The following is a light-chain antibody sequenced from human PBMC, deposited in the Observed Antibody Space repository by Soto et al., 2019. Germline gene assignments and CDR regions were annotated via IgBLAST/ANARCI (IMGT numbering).Light chain of an antibody. J-gene: IGLJ1*01. CDR2: EVS. CDR1: SSDVGGYNY. V-gene: IGLV2-8*01. CDR3: SSYAGSNNYV. Sequence: QSALTQPASASGSPGQSVTISCTGTSSDVGGYNYVSWYQQHPGKAPKLMIYEVSKRPSGVPDRFSGSKSGNTASLTVSGLQAEDEADYYCSSYAGSNNYVFGPGTKAPVL.